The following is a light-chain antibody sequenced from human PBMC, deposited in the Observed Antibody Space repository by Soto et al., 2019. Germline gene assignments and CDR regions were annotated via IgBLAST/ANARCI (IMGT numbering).Light chain of an antibody. CDR1: SSDVGGYKY. CDR3: SSYGGYNNVI. CDR2: EVS. V-gene: IGLV2-8*01. J-gene: IGLJ2*01. Sequence: QSALTQPPSASGSPGQSVTISCTGTSSDVGGYKYVSWYQQHPGKAPKLMIYEVSQRPSGVPDRFSGSKSGNTASLTVSGLQAEDEADYYCSSYGGYNNVIFGGGTKLTVL.